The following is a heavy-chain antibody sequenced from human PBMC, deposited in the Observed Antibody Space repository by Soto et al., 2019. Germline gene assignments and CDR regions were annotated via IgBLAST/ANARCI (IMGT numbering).Heavy chain of an antibody. V-gene: IGHV4-4*02. CDR1: GGSISSSNW. J-gene: IGHJ4*02. D-gene: IGHD1-26*01. Sequence: PSETLSLTCAVSGGSISSSNWWSWVRQPPGKGLEWIGEIYHSGSTNYNPSLKSRVTISVDKSKNQFSLKLSSVTAADTAVYYCARFGSYYEARYFDYWGQGTLVTVSS. CDR3: ARFGSYYEARYFDY. CDR2: IYHSGST.